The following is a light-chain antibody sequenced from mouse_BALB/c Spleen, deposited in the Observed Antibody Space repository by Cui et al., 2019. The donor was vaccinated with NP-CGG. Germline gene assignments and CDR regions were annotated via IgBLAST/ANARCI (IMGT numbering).Light chain of an antibody. CDR3: APWYSNHWV. Sequence: QPVVTEEPDLPTSPGETVHLTCRSSTGAVTTSNYANWVQEKPDHLFTGLIGGTNNRAPGVPARFSGSLIGYKAALSIPGAQTEDDAIYSCAPWYSNHWVFGGGTKLTVL. CDR2: GTN. CDR1: TGAVTTSNY. V-gene: IGLV1*01. J-gene: IGLJ1*01.